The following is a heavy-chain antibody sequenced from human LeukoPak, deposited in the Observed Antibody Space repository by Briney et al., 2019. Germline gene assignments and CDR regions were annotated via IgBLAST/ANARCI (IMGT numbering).Heavy chain of an antibody. J-gene: IGHJ5*02. Sequence: ASVKVSCKASGYTFTSYDINWVRQATAQGLEWMGWMNPNSGNTGYAQKFQGRVTMTRNTSISTAYMELSSLRSEDTAVYYCARVRAAAAYNWFDPWGQGTLVTVSS. CDR2: MNPNSGNT. CDR3: ARVRAAAAYNWFDP. D-gene: IGHD6-13*01. V-gene: IGHV1-8*01. CDR1: GYTFTSYD.